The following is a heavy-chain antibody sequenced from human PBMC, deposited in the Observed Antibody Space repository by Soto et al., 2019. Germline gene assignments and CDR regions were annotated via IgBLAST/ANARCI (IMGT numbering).Heavy chain of an antibody. CDR2: IYYSGST. Sequence: SETLSLTCTVSGGSISSYYWSWIRQPPGKGLEWIGDIYYSGSTNYNASLKSRVTISVDTSKNQFSLKLSSVTAADTAVYFCARRYGLSAFDIWGQGTMVTVSS. D-gene: IGHD3-10*01. V-gene: IGHV4-59*08. CDR1: GGSISSYY. CDR3: ARRYGLSAFDI. J-gene: IGHJ3*02.